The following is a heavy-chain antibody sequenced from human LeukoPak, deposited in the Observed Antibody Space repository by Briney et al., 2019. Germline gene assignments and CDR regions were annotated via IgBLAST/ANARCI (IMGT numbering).Heavy chain of an antibody. D-gene: IGHD3-22*01. V-gene: IGHV1-69*04. CDR3: AREGDSSGLYNWFDP. CDR2: IIPILGIA. CDR1: GGTFSSYT. J-gene: IGHJ5*02. Sequence: SVKVSCKASGGTFSSYTISWVRQAPGQGLEWMGRIIPILGIANYAQKFQGRVTITADKSTSTAYMELSSLRSEDTAVYYCAREGDSSGLYNWFDPWGQGTLVTVPS.